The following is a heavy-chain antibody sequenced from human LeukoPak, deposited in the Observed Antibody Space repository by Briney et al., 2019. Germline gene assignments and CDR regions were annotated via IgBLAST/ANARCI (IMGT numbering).Heavy chain of an antibody. J-gene: IGHJ4*02. V-gene: IGHV1-2*02. D-gene: IGHD2-21*01. CDR3: VSWAGGNSDVASYDY. CDR2: ITHKSGAT. Sequence: ASVKVSCKASGYTFTDHYIHWVRQAPGQEFEWMGWITHKSGATKSAQKFQGRVTLTRDTSIRTVYMELSNLISDDTATYYCVSWAGGNSDVASYDYWGQGTLVTVSS. CDR1: GYTFTDHY.